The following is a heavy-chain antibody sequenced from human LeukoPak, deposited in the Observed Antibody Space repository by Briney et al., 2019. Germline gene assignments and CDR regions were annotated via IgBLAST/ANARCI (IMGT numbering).Heavy chain of an antibody. V-gene: IGHV4-31*03. J-gene: IGHJ4*02. D-gene: IGHD2-15*01. CDR3: ARLRVVAATRAGAMEFDY. Sequence: SETLSLTCTVSGGSISSGGYYWSWIRQHPRKGLEWIGYIYYSGSTYYNPSLKSRVTISVDTSKNQFSLKLSSVTAADTAVYYCARLRVVAATRAGAMEFDYWGQGTLVTVSS. CDR2: IYYSGST. CDR1: GGSISSGGYY.